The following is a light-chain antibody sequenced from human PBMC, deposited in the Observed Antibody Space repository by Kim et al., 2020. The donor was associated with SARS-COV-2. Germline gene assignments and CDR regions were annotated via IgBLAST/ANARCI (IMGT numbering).Light chain of an antibody. V-gene: IGKV3-15*01. CDR1: QSVGTD. J-gene: IGKJ4*01. Sequence: EIVMTQSPGTLSVSPGETATLSCGASQSVGTDLAWYLQKPGQAPRLLIFGAFNRATGIPCRFSGGGSGTEFTLTISSLQSEDFAVYYCQQYHDWPLTFGGGTKVDIK. CDR2: GAF. CDR3: QQYHDWPLT.